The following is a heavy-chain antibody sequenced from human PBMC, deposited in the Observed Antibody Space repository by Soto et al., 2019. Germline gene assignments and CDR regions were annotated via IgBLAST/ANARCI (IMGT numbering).Heavy chain of an antibody. CDR1: GFTFSSYS. CDR3: ARVYVKGVAGDDAFDI. CDR2: ISSSSSYI. J-gene: IGHJ3*02. Sequence: EVQLVESGGGLVKPGGSLRLSCAASGFTFSSYSMNWVRQAPGKGLEWVSSISSSSSYIYYADSVKGRFTISRDNAKNSLYLQMNSLRAEDTAVYYCARVYVKGVAGDDAFDIWGQGTMVTVSS. D-gene: IGHD6-19*01. V-gene: IGHV3-21*01.